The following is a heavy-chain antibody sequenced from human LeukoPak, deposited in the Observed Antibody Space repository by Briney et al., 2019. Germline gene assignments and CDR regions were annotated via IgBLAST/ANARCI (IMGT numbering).Heavy chain of an antibody. V-gene: IGHV3-74*01. CDR3: ARGKTSQNIVTRKTYNWFDP. Sequence: GGSLRLSCAASGFSFSVFWMHWVRQVPGKGPVWVSRIKTDGSITDYADSVKGRFTISRDNAKNSLYLQMKSLRAEDTAVYYCARGKTSQNIVTRKTYNWFDPWGQGTLVTVSS. CDR1: GFSFSVFW. CDR2: IKTDGSIT. J-gene: IGHJ5*02. D-gene: IGHD2/OR15-2a*01.